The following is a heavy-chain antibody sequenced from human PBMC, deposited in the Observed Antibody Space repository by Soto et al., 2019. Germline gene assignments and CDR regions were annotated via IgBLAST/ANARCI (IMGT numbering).Heavy chain of an antibody. J-gene: IGHJ4*02. CDR3: ARSIAARVIDY. V-gene: IGHV4-31*02. Sequence: LCGGSISSGGYYWSWIRQHPGKGLEWIGYIYYSGSTYYNPSLKSRVTISVDTSKNQFSLKLSSVTAADTAVYYCARSIAARVIDYWGQGTLVTVSS. CDR2: IYYSGST. CDR1: GGSISSGGYY. D-gene: IGHD6-6*01.